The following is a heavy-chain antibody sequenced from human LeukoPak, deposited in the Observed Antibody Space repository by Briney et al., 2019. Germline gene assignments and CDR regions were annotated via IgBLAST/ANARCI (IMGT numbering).Heavy chain of an antibody. J-gene: IGHJ4*02. CDR3: ARGRPGWLQPPFDY. D-gene: IGHD5-18*01. V-gene: IGHV3-30*02. Sequence: AGGSLRLSCAASGLTFSSYGMHWVRQAPGKGLEWVAFIRNDGSNKYYADSVKGRFTISRDNSKNTLYLQMNSLRAEDTAVYYCARGRPGWLQPPFDYWGQGTLVTVSS. CDR2: IRNDGSNK. CDR1: GLTFSSYG.